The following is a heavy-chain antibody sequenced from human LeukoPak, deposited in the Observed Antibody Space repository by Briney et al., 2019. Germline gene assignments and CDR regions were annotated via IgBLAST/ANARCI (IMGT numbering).Heavy chain of an antibody. CDR1: GYTFTGYY. D-gene: IGHD3-22*01. CDR3: ARAHDSSGTAGY. J-gene: IGHJ4*02. V-gene: IGHV1-2*02. Sequence: ASVKVSCKAPGYTFTGYYMHWVRQAPGQGLEWMGWINPNSGGTNYAQKFQGRVTMTRDTSISTAYMELSRLRSDDTAVYYCARAHDSSGTAGYWGQGTLVTVSS. CDR2: INPNSGGT.